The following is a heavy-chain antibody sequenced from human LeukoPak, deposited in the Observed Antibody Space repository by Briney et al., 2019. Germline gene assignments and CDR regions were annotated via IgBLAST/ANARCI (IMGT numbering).Heavy chain of an antibody. Sequence: SETLSLTCTVSGGSISSSSYYWGWIRQPPGKGLEWIGEINHSESTSTNSNPSLKSRVTISVDASTKQFSLKLSSVTAADTAVYYCARGRSNRDYWGQGTLVTVSS. CDR1: GGSISSSSYY. V-gene: IGHV4-39*07. J-gene: IGHJ4*02. CDR2: INHSESTST. D-gene: IGHD3-16*01. CDR3: ARGRSNRDY.